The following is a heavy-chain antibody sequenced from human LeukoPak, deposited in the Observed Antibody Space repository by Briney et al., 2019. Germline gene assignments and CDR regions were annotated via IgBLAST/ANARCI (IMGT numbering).Heavy chain of an antibody. J-gene: IGHJ4*02. CDR1: GFTFRNYA. D-gene: IGHD1-26*01. CDR2: SSDDATYT. Sequence: PGRSLRLSCAASGFTFRNYAMHWVRQAPGKGLEWVAVSSDDATYTYYADSLKGRFTLSRDNSKDTLYLQMNSLRPEDTAVCARDLSGSLNLDYWGQGTLVTVSS. V-gene: IGHV3-30*04. CDR3: DLSGSLNLDY.